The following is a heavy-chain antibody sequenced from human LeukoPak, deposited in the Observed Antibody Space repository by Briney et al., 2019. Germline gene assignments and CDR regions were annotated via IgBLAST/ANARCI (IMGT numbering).Heavy chain of an antibody. J-gene: IGHJ4*02. Sequence: ASVKVSCKASGYTFTSYGISWVRQAPGQGLEWMGWISAYNGNTNYAQKLQGRVTMTTDTSTSTAYMELRSLRSDDTAVYYCATNLIPYSSGTNDYWGQGTLVTVPS. CDR1: GYTFTSYG. CDR3: ATNLIPYSSGTNDY. D-gene: IGHD6-19*01. CDR2: ISAYNGNT. V-gene: IGHV1-18*01.